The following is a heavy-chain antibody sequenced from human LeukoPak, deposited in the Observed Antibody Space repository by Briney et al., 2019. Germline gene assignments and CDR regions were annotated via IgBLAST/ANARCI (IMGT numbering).Heavy chain of an antibody. D-gene: IGHD6-19*01. V-gene: IGHV3-53*01. J-gene: IGHJ4*02. CDR3: ARAANIAVAGTVPLDY. CDR1: GFTVSSNY. Sequence: GGSLRLSCAASGFTVSSNYMSWVRQAPGKGLEWVSVIYSGGSTYYADSVKGRFTISRHNSKNTLYLQMNSLRAEDTAVYYCARAANIAVAGTVPLDYWGQGTLVTVSS. CDR2: IYSGGST.